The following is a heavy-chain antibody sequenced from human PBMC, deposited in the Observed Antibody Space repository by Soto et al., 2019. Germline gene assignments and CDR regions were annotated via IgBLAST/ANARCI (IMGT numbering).Heavy chain of an antibody. CDR2: INHSGST. D-gene: IGHD6-6*01. J-gene: IGHJ6*02. CDR3: ARGLSSSATFYHYYGMDV. V-gene: IGHV4-34*01. CDR1: GGSFRGYH. Sequence: PSETLSLTCAVYGGSFRGYHWSWIRQPPGKGLEWIGEINHSGSTNYNPSLKSRVIISLETSKNQFSLILTSVTAADTAVYCCARGLSSSATFYHYYGMDVWGQGTTVTVSS.